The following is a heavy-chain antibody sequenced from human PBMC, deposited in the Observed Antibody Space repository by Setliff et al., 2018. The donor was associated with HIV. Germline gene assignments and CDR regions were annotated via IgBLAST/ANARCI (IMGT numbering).Heavy chain of an antibody. J-gene: IGHJ5*02. V-gene: IGHV4-4*08. CDR1: GDSISTDY. CDR3: ARYRYYYDSSGYGRWFDP. CDR2: IYNSAST. D-gene: IGHD3-22*01. Sequence: PSETLSLTCTVSGDSISTDYWTWIRQPPGKGLEWIGYIYNSASTSYNPSLKSRVTISVDTSENQFSLRLNSVTAADTAVYYCARYRYYYDSSGYGRWFDPWGQGTLVTVSS.